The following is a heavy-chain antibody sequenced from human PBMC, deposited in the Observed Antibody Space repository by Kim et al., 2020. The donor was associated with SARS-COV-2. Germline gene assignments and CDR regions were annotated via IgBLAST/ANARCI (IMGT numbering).Heavy chain of an antibody. CDR3: ARDVDYYGSGVRDY. Sequence: AQKLQGRVTMTTDTSTSTAYMELRSLRSDDTAVYYCARDVDYYGSGVRDYWGQGTLVTVSS. V-gene: IGHV1-18*01. D-gene: IGHD3-10*01. J-gene: IGHJ4*02.